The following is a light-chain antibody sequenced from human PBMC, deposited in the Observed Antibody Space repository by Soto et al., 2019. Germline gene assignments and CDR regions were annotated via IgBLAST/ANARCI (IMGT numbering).Light chain of an antibody. CDR2: DAA. CDR1: PAIASF. V-gene: IGKV1-9*01. CDR3: QQLNGSPWT. Sequence: IQLTQSPSSLSASVGDRVTITCRASPAIASFLAWYQQKPGTAPKLLIYDAATLQSGVPSRFSGSRSGTEYTLTIGSLQPEDFATYYCQQLNGSPWTFGQGTKAEI. J-gene: IGKJ1*01.